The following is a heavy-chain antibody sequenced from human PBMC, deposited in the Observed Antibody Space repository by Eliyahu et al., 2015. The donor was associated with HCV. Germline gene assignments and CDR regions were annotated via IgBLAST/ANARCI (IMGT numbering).Heavy chain of an antibody. Sequence: QVQLVESGGGVVQPGRSLRLSXAASGFXFSSYGMXWVRQAPGKGLEWVAVISYDGSNKYYADSVKGRFTISRDNSKNTLYLQMNSLRAEDTAVYYCAKWGIVGLRLRGGRKYYFDYWGQGTLVTVSS. CDR1: GFXFSSYG. CDR3: AKWGIVGLRLRGGRKYYFDY. CDR2: ISYDGSNK. V-gene: IGHV3-30*18. D-gene: IGHD5-12*01. J-gene: IGHJ4*02.